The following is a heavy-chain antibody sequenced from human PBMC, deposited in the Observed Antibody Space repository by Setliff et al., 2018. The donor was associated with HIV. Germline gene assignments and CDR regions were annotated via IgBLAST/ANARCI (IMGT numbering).Heavy chain of an antibody. V-gene: IGHV4-39*01. J-gene: IGHJ4*02. CDR3: ASYDILTGYYGHYFDY. CDR1: GGSVSSSSSY. CDR2: VCYSRSS. D-gene: IGHD3-9*01. Sequence: PSETLSLTCTVSGGSVSSSSSYWGWIRQPPGKGLEWIGNVCYSRSSYYNPSLKSRVTISVDTSKNQFSLKLSSVTAADTAVYYCASYDILTGYYGHYFDYWGQGTLVTVSS.